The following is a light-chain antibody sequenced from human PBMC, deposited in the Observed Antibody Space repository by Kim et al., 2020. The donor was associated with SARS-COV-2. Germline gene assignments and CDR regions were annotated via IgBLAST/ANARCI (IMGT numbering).Light chain of an antibody. CDR3: QTWGTGIYWV. J-gene: IGLJ3*02. CDR2: LNSDGSH. V-gene: IGLV4-69*01. Sequence: VKLTCTLSSGHSSYAIAWHQQQPEKGPRYLMKLNSDGSHSKGDGIPDRFSGSSSGAERYLTISSLQSEDEADYYCQTWGTGIYWVFGGGTQLTVL. CDR1: SGHSSYA.